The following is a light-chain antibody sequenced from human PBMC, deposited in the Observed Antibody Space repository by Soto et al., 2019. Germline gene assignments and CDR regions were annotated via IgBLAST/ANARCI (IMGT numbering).Light chain of an antibody. CDR1: SGHSSYA. V-gene: IGLV4-69*01. Sequence: QSVLTQSPSASASLGASVKLTCTLSSGHSSYAIAWHQQQPEKGPRYLMNVNSDGSHSKGDGIPDRFSGSSSGAECYLTISSLQSEDEADYYCQTWGTGIRVFGGGTKLTVL. J-gene: IGLJ3*02. CDR2: VNSDGSH. CDR3: QTWGTGIRV.